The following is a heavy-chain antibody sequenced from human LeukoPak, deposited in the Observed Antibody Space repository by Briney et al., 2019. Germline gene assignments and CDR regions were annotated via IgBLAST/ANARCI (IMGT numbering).Heavy chain of an antibody. D-gene: IGHD3-16*02. J-gene: IGHJ4*02. CDR3: AKDAIGQYRPYYFDC. V-gene: IGHV3-23*01. CDR1: GFIFSSFA. Sequence: GGSLRLSCAASGFIFSSFAMSWVRQAPGKGLGWVSYISGSGESTYYADYVKGRFTVSRDNSKNTVNLQLNSLRAEDTAVYYCAKDAIGQYRPYYFDCWGQGTLVTVSS. CDR2: ISGSGEST.